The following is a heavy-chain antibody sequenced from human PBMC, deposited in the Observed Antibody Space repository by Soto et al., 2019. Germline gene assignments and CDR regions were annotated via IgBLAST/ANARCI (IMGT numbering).Heavy chain of an antibody. CDR2: INPNSGGT. CDR1: GYAFTGYY. Sequence: ASVKVSCKASGYAFTGYYMHWVRQAPGQGLEWMGWINPNSGGTNYAQKFQGWVTMTRDTSISTAYMELSRLRSDDTAVYYCARTGTNSSWSDYWGQGTLVTVSS. CDR3: ARTGTNSSWSDY. D-gene: IGHD6-13*01. J-gene: IGHJ4*02. V-gene: IGHV1-2*04.